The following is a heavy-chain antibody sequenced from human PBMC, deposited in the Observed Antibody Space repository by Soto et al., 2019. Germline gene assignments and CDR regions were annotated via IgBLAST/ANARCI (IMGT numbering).Heavy chain of an antibody. V-gene: IGHV1-69*02. CDR2: IIPLLDLA. CDR3: AKLGAHDGAGSN. Sequence: QVQLVQSGAEVKEPGSSVKVSCKASGGAFSSFTISWVRQAPGQGLEWMGRIIPLLDLAYYSQRYQGRVTITADTSTTTAYMELSSLKSEDTAVYFCAKLGAHDGAGSNWGQGTLVIVSS. D-gene: IGHD3-10*01. J-gene: IGHJ4*02. CDR1: GGAFSSFT.